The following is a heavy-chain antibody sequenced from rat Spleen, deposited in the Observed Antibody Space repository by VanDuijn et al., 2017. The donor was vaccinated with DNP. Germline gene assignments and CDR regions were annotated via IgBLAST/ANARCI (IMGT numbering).Heavy chain of an antibody. Sequence: EVQLQESGPGLVKPSQSLSLTCSVTGYSITRNYWGWIRKFPGNKMEWIGHISYSGSSGYNPSLKSRIAITRDTSKNQFFLQLNSVSTEDTATYYCARWVWYFDYWGQGVIVSVSS. V-gene: IGHV3-1*01. CDR3: ARWVWYFDY. CDR2: ISYSGSS. J-gene: IGHJ2*01. CDR1: GYSITRNY.